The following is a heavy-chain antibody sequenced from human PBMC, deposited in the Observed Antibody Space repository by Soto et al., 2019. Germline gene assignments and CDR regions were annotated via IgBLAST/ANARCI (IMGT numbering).Heavy chain of an antibody. CDR2: INGYGSST. V-gene: IGHV3-74*01. CDR3: ARNKQRSGYYYEGTFDI. J-gene: IGHJ3*02. D-gene: IGHD5-12*01. Sequence: GGSLRLSCAASGFTSSNYCMHWVRQAPGEGLVWVSRINGYGSSTSYADSVKGRFTISRDNAKNALYLQMNSLRAEDTAVYYCARNKQRSGYYYEGTFDIWGQGTLVTVSS. CDR1: GFTSSNYC.